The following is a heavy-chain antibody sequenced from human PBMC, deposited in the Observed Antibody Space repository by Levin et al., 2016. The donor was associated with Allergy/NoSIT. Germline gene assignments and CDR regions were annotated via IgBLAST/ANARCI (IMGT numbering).Heavy chain of an antibody. CDR3: ARATSHSTKNYYYYYMDV. V-gene: IGHV4-34*01. D-gene: IGHD2-2*01. J-gene: IGHJ6*03. CDR2: INHSGST. Sequence: SETLSLTCAVYGGSFSGYYWSWIRQPPGKGLEWIGEINHSGSTNYNPSLKSRVTISVDTSKNQFSLRLSSVTAADTAVFYCARATSHSTKNYYYYYMDVWSKGSTVTVSS. CDR1: GGSFSGYY.